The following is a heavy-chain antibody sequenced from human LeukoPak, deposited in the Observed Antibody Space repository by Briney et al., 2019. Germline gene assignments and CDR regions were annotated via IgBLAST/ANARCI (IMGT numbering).Heavy chain of an antibody. J-gene: IGHJ5*02. CDR2: IYTSGGT. Sequence: PSETLSLTCTVSGGSISSYYWSWIRQPAGKGLEWIGRIYTSGGTNYNPSLKSRVTMSVDTSKNQFSLKLSSVTAADTAVYYCAREGRYCSSTSCYSYGWFDPWGQGTLVTVSS. V-gene: IGHV4-4*07. D-gene: IGHD2-2*01. CDR3: AREGRYCSSTSCYSYGWFDP. CDR1: GGSISSYY.